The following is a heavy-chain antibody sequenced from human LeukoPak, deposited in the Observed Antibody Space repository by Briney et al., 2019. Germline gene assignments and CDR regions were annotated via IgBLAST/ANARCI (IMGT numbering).Heavy chain of an antibody. V-gene: IGHV3-30*19. D-gene: IGHD5-18*01. Sequence: GGSLRLSCAASGFTFSSYGMHWVRQAPGKGLEWVAVIWYDGSNKYHADSVKGRFTISRDNSKNTLYLQMNSLRAEDTAVYYCARAYYAVDTAPLDYWGQGTLVTVSS. J-gene: IGHJ4*02. CDR1: GFTFSSYG. CDR3: ARAYYAVDTAPLDY. CDR2: IWYDGSNK.